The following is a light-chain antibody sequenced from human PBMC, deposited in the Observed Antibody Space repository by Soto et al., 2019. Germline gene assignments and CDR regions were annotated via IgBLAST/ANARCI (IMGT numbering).Light chain of an antibody. J-gene: IGLJ3*02. CDR2: MNN. CDR1: SSNIGSNY. V-gene: IGLV1-47*01. CDR3: AAWDGSLSGWV. Sequence: QSVLTQPPSASGTPGQRVTISCSGSSSNIGSNYVYWYQQLPETAPKLLIYMNNQRPSGVPDRFSGSKSGTSASLAISGLRSEDEADYYCAAWDGSLSGWVFGGGTKLTVL.